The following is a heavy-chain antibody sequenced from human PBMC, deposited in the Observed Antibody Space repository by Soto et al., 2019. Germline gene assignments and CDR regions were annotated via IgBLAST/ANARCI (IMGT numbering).Heavy chain of an antibody. Sequence: EVQLVESGGGLVKPGGSLRLSCAASGFTFSSYSMNWVRQAPGKGLEWVSSISSSSSYIYYADSVKDRFTISRDNDKNSLYLQMNSLRAEDTAVYYCARERPGGFDYWGQGTLVTVSS. CDR2: ISSSSSYI. D-gene: IGHD3-16*01. J-gene: IGHJ4*02. V-gene: IGHV3-21*01. CDR3: ARERPGGFDY. CDR1: GFTFSSYS.